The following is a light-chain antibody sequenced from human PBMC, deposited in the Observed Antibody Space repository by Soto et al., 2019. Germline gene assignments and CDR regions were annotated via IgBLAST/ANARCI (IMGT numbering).Light chain of an antibody. CDR2: DVS. Sequence: QSALTQPASVSGSPGQSITISCTGTSSDVGGYNYVSWYQQHPGKAPKLMIYDVSNRPSGVSNRFSGSKSGNTASLTISGLQDEDEPDYYCSSYTSSSTLVFGGGTQLTVL. V-gene: IGLV2-14*01. J-gene: IGLJ2*01. CDR1: SSDVGGYNY. CDR3: SSYTSSSTLV.